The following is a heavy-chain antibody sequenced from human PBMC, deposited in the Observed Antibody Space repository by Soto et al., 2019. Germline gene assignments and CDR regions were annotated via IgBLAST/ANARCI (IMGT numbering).Heavy chain of an antibody. CDR2: IYYSGST. D-gene: IGHD3-10*01. V-gene: IGHV4-59*08. J-gene: IGHJ6*02. CDR1: GDSISSYY. CDR3: ATLDSRSGGYYYYGMDV. Sequence: QVQLQESGPGLVKPSETLSLTCTVSGDSISSYYWSWIRQPPGKGLEWIGYIYYSGSTNYNPSLKSRVTISVDTSKNQFSLQLSSVTAADTAVYYCATLDSRSGGYYYYGMDVWGQGTTVTVSS.